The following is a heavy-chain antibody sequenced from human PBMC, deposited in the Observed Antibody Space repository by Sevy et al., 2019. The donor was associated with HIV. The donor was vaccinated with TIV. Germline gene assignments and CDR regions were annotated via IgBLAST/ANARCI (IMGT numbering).Heavy chain of an antibody. J-gene: IGHJ3*02. Sequence: GGFLRLSCAASGFSFVTYAMSWVRQPPGKGLEWISGISGSGGSTYYADSVKGRFTISRDNSNNMLYLQMNSLRAEDTAVYYWVIDVYDRSGYYPMGAFDIWGQGTMVTVSS. D-gene: IGHD3-22*01. V-gene: IGHV3-23*01. CDR1: GFSFVTYA. CDR2: ISGSGGST. CDR3: VIDVYDRSGYYPMGAFDI.